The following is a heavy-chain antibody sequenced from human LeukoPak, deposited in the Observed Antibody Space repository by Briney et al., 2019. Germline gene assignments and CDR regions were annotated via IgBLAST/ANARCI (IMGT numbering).Heavy chain of an antibody. V-gene: IGHV4-34*01. CDR3: ARGHLYCTSTSCYAVWFDP. CDR1: GGSFSDYY. CDR2: INHSGST. Sequence: SETLSLTCAVYGGSFSDYYWSWLRQPPGKGLEWIGEINHSGSTNYNPSLKSRVTISVDTSKNQFSLKLSSVTAADTAVYYCARGHLYCTSTSCYAVWFDPWGQGTLVTVSS. J-gene: IGHJ5*02. D-gene: IGHD2-2*01.